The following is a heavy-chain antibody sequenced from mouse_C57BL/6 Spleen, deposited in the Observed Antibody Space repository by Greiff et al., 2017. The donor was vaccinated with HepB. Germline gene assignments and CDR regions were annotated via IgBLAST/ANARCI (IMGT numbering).Heavy chain of an antibody. D-gene: IGHD4-1*02. J-gene: IGHJ1*03. CDR2: IYPGSGST. Sequence: QVQLKESGAELVKPGASVKMSCKASGYTFTSYWITWVKQRPGQGLEWIGDIYPGSGSTNYNEKFKSKATLTVDTSSSTAYMQLSSLTSEDSAVYYCARESQLGQGDFDVWGTGTTVTVSS. V-gene: IGHV1-55*01. CDR1: GYTFTSYW. CDR3: ARESQLGQGDFDV.